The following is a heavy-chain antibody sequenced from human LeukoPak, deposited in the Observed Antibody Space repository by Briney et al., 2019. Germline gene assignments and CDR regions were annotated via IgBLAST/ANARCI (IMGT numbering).Heavy chain of an antibody. CDR1: GFTFSNYA. D-gene: IGHD3-22*01. Sequence: GGSLRLSCAASGFTFSNYAMSWVRQAPGKGLEWVSGISWNSGSIGYADSVKGRFTISRDNAKNSLYLQMNSLRAEDMALYYCAKGGSGYYDYYFDYWGQGTLVTVSS. CDR2: ISWNSGSI. CDR3: AKGGSGYYDYYFDY. J-gene: IGHJ4*02. V-gene: IGHV3-9*03.